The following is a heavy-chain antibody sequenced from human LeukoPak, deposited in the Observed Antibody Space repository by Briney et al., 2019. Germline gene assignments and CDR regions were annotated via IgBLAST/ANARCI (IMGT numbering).Heavy chain of an antibody. Sequence: ASVKVSCKASGYTFTSYGISWVRQAPGQGLEWMGWISAYNGNTNYAQKLQGRVTMTTDTSTSTAYMELRSLRSDDTAVYYCARGMTASMWSLGGGYDSAGYWGQGTLVTVSS. D-gene: IGHD5-12*01. CDR2: ISAYNGNT. CDR1: GYTFTSYG. V-gene: IGHV1-18*01. J-gene: IGHJ4*02. CDR3: ARGMTASMWSLGGGYDSAGY.